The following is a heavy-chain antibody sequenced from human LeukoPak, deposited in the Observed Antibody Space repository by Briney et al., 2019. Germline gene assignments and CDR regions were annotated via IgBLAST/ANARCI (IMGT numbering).Heavy chain of an antibody. CDR1: GYSFTGYY. Sequence: ASVNVSCKASGYSFTGYYIHWVRQAPGQGLEWMGWINPNSGATNYAQKFQGRVTMTRDTSVSTAYMELSSLRSDDTAVYFCARGVVIITPHFDFWGQGTLVTVSS. CDR2: INPNSGAT. CDR3: ARGVVIITPHFDF. J-gene: IGHJ4*02. D-gene: IGHD3-22*01. V-gene: IGHV1-2*02.